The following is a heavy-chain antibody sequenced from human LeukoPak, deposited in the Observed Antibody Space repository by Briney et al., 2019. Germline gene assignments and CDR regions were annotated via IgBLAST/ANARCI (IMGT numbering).Heavy chain of an antibody. Sequence: PSETLSLTCAVYGGSFSGYHWSWIRQPPGKGLEWIGEINHSGSTNYNPSLKSRVTISVDTSKNQFSLKLSSVTAADTAVYYCARGKRPNCSSTRCHIRHWFDPWGQGTLVTVSS. D-gene: IGHD2-2*02. CDR3: ARGKRPNCSSTRCHIRHWFDP. CDR1: GGSFSGYH. CDR2: INHSGST. V-gene: IGHV4-34*01. J-gene: IGHJ5*02.